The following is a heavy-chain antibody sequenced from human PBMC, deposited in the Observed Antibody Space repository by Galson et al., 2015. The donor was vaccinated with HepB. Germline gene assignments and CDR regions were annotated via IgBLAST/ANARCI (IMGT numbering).Heavy chain of an antibody. CDR2: ISAYNGNT. CDR1: GGTFSSYA. CDR3: ARAHSSSWPNTYYFDY. V-gene: IGHV1-18*01. Sequence: SVKVSCKASGGTFSSYAISWVRQAPGQGLEWMGWISAYNGNTNYAQKLQGRVTMTTDTSTSTAYMELRSLRSDDTAVYYCARAHSSSWPNTYYFDYWGQGTLVTVSS. J-gene: IGHJ4*02. D-gene: IGHD6-13*01.